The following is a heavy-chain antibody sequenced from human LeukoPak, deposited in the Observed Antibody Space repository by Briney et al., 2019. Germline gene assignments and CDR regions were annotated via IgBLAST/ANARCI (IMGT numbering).Heavy chain of an antibody. CDR3: ASGDLDGWGTFDY. Sequence: PSETLSLTCAVSGYSVSITYNWGGIRPPPGEGVEWVGSIHHSGTTYYNPSLKSRVVISLDTSKNQFSLKLSSVTAADTAVYYCASGDLDGWGTFDYWGQGILVTVSS. V-gene: IGHV4-38-2*01. J-gene: IGHJ4*02. CDR2: IHHSGTT. D-gene: IGHD3-16*01. CDR1: GYSVSITYN.